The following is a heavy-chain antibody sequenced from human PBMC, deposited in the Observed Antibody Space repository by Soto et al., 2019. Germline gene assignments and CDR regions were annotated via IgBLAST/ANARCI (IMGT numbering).Heavy chain of an antibody. J-gene: IGHJ4*02. CDR2: IWYDGSNK. CDR3: ARDDYDSSGYYYVDY. CDR1: GFTFSSYG. V-gene: IGHV3-33*01. Sequence: GGSLRLSYAASGFTFSSYGMHWVRQAPGKGLEWVAVIWYDGSNKYYADSLKGRFTISRDNSKKTLYLQVNSLRAEDTAVYFCARDDYDSSGYYYVDYWGQGTLVTVSS. D-gene: IGHD3-22*01.